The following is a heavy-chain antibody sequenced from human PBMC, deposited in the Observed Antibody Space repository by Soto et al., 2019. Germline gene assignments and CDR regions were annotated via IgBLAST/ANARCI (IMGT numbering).Heavy chain of an antibody. J-gene: IGHJ4*02. CDR3: ARDDLATVVMVY. Sequence: GASVKVSCKASGGTFSSYAISWVRQAPGQGLEWMGGIIPIFGTANYAQKFQGRVTITADESTSTAYMELSSLRSEDTAVYYCARDDLATVVMVYWGQGTLVTVSS. D-gene: IGHD4-17*01. CDR2: IIPIFGTA. CDR1: GGTFSSYA. V-gene: IGHV1-69*13.